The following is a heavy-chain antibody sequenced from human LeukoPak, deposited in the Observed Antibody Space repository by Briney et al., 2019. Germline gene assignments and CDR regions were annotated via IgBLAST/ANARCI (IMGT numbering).Heavy chain of an antibody. Sequence: PGGSLRLSCAASGFTFSSYEVHWVHQAPGKGLEWVSRINEDATTITYADSVKGRFIISRDNSKKSLYLQMNNLRAEDTAVYYCVRDLILVWTPGDDFDFWGQGTLVIVSS. D-gene: IGHD3-16*01. J-gene: IGHJ4*02. CDR3: VRDLILVWTPGDDFDF. V-gene: IGHV3-48*03. CDR2: INEDATTI. CDR1: GFTFSSYE.